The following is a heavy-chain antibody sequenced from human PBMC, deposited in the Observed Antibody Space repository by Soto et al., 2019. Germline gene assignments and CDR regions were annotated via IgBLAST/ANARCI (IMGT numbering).Heavy chain of an antibody. CDR2: ISSSSSYI. CDR3: AREKPPPDIVVVVANEDWFDP. Sequence: GGSLRLSCAASGFTFSSYSMNWVRQAPGKGLEWVSSISSSSSYIYYADSVKGRFTISRDNAKNSLYLQMNSLRAEDTAVYYCAREKPPPDIVVVVANEDWFDPWGQGTLVTVS. CDR1: GFTFSSYS. V-gene: IGHV3-21*01. D-gene: IGHD2-15*01. J-gene: IGHJ5*02.